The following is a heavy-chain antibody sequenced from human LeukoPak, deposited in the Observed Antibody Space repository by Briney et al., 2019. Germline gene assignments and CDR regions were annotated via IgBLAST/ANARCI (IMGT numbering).Heavy chain of an antibody. CDR2: IIPIFGTA. CDR1: GGTFSSYA. Sequence: ASVNVSCKASGGTFSSYAISWVRQAPGQGLEWVGGIIPIFGTANYAQKFQGRVTITADESTSPAYMELSSLRSEDTAVYYCARGKGPYDILTGLFDYWGQGTLVTVSS. CDR3: ARGKGPYDILTGLFDY. D-gene: IGHD3-9*01. V-gene: IGHV1-69*13. J-gene: IGHJ4*02.